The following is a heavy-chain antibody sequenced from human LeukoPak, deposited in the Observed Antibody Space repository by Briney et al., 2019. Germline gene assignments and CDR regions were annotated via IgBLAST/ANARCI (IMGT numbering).Heavy chain of an antibody. Sequence: PSETLSLTCTVSGGSISTSSFYWGWIRQPPGEGLEWIGSIYYTGSTYHNPSLKSRVTISVDTSKNQFSLKLSSVTAADTAVYYCARDWGSWYSFSYFDYWGQGTLVTVSS. D-gene: IGHD6-13*01. V-gene: IGHV4-39*07. J-gene: IGHJ4*02. CDR2: IYYTGST. CDR3: ARDWGSWYSFSYFDY. CDR1: GGSISTSSFY.